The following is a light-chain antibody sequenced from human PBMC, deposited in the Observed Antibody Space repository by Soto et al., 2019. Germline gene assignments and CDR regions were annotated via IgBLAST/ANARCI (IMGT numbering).Light chain of an antibody. CDR2: GSS. CDR1: QSVSSN. V-gene: IGKV3-15*01. Sequence: EIVMTQSPATLSVSPGERATLSCRASQSVSSNLAWYQQKPGQAPRLLISGSSTRATGVPARFSGSGSGTEFTLTISSLQSEDFAIYYCXQXNNWXTFGQGTKVAIK. J-gene: IGKJ1*01. CDR3: XQXNNWXT.